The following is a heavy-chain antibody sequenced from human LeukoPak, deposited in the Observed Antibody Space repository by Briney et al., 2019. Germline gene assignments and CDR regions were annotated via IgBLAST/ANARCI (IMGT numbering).Heavy chain of an antibody. CDR3: TTVLGIIAVAGRIVDY. CDR2: IKSKTEGGTT. V-gene: IGHV3-15*07. J-gene: IGHJ4*02. CDR1: GFTFSNAW. D-gene: IGHD6-19*01. Sequence: GGSLRLSCAASGFTFSNAWMNWVRQAPGKGLEWVGRIKSKTEGGTTDYAAPVKGRFTISRDDSKNTLYLQMNSLKTEDTAVYYCTTVLGIIAVAGRIVDYWGQGTLVTVSS.